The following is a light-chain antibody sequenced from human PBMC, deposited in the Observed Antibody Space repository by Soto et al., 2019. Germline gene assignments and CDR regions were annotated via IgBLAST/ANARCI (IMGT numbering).Light chain of an antibody. V-gene: IGLV1-44*01. CDR1: SSNIGSNT. CDR2: SNN. CDR3: AAWDDSLNGYV. J-gene: IGLJ1*01. Sequence: QSVLTQPPSASGTPGQRVTISCSGSSSNIGSNTVNWYQQLPGTAPKLRIYSNNQRPSGVPDRFSGSKSGTSASLAISGLQSEDAADYYCAAWDDSLNGYVFGTGTKVTVL.